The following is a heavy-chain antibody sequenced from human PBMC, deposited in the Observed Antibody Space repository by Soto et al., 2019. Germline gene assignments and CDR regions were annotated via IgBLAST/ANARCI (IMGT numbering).Heavy chain of an antibody. D-gene: IGHD2-15*01. J-gene: IGHJ5*02. CDR1: GGSISSYY. CDR2: SYYSGST. CDR3: ARHNRWARTGSGGRNWFDP. Sequence: QVQLQESGPRLVKHSETLSLTCTVSGGSISSYYWSWIRQPPGKGLEWIGYSYYSGSTNYNPSLMSRVAISVDTSKNQFSLKLSSVTAADTAVYYGARHNRWARTGSGGRNWFDPWGQGTLVTVSS. V-gene: IGHV4-59*08.